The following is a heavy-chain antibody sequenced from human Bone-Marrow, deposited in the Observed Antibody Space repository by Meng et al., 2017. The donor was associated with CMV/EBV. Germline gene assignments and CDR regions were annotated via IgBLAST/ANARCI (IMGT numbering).Heavy chain of an antibody. D-gene: IGHD6-25*01. V-gene: IGHV3-74*01. Sequence: LSGSASGFTFRNYWMHWVRQAPGKGLGWVSHIKPDGNTTGYAESVRGRFTISRDNAKNTLYLQMNSLRVKDTAVYYCARESSGRGLDPWGQGTLVTVSS. CDR2: IKPDGNTT. J-gene: IGHJ5*02. CDR1: GFTFRNYW. CDR3: ARESSGRGLDP.